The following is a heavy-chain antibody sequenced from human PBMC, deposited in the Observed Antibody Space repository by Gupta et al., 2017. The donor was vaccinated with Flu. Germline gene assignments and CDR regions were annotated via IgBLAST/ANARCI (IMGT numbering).Heavy chain of an antibody. J-gene: IGHJ5*02. V-gene: IGHV3-48*03. CDR1: GFTFSSYE. CDR2: ISSSGSTI. CDR3: ARDLRRAVPVTPPSNWFDP. Sequence: EVQLVESGGGLVQPGGSLRLSCPASGFTFSSYEMNWVRQAPGKGLEWVSYISSSGSTIYYADSVKGRFTISRDNAKNSLYLQMNSLRAEDTAVYYCARDLRRAVPVTPPSNWFDPWGQGTLVTVSS. D-gene: IGHD2-2*01.